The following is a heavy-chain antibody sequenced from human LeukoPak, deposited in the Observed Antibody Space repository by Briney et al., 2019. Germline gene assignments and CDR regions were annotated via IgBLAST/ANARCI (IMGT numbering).Heavy chain of an antibody. CDR3: VRGILITFGGVIAPFDY. D-gene: IGHD3-16*02. J-gene: IGHJ4*02. Sequence: GGSLRLSCAASGFTFSSYGMHWVRQAPAKGLEGVAFIRYDGSNKYYADSVKGRFTISRDNAKNSLYLQMNNLRAEDTAVYYCVRGILITFGGVIAPFDYWGQGTLVTVSS. CDR1: GFTFSSYG. CDR2: IRYDGSNK. V-gene: IGHV3-30*02.